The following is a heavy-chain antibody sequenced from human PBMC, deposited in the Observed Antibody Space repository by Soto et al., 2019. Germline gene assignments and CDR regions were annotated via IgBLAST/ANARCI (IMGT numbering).Heavy chain of an antibody. Sequence: GGSLRLSCAASGFTFSSYAMSWVRQAPGKGLEWVSAISSSGCSTYYGDCVKGRFTISRNNSKNTLYLQMNSLRAEDTAVYYCAKDHLRSIVVVTATYFDYWGQGTLVTVSS. CDR3: AKDHLRSIVVVTATYFDY. D-gene: IGHD2-21*02. CDR1: GFTFSSYA. CDR2: ISSSGCST. V-gene: IGHV3-23*01. J-gene: IGHJ4*02.